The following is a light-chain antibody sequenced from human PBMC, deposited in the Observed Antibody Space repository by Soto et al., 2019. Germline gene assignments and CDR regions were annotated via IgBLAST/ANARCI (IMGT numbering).Light chain of an antibody. CDR2: KAS. Sequence: DIQMTQSPSTLSASVGDRVTITCRASQSISSWLAWYQQKPGKAPKLLIYKASSLESGVPSRFSGSGSGTEFTLTISSLQPDDFATDYCQQYNSYSFRDTFGQGTKVEIK. CDR1: QSISSW. J-gene: IGKJ1*01. V-gene: IGKV1-5*03. CDR3: QQYNSYSFRDT.